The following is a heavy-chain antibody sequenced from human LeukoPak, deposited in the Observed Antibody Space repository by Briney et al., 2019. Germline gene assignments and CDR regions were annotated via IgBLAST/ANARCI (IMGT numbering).Heavy chain of an antibody. Sequence: GGSLRLSCAVSGLTVSNVWMNWVRQTAERGLEWVGLIKSKIDGGTTDHAAPVKGRFTISRDDSKNTVDLQVNGLKIEDTAIYYCAWGGAQYYENWGQGTLVTVSS. CDR3: AWGGAQYYEN. CDR2: IKSKIDGGTT. CDR1: GLTVSNVW. V-gene: IGHV3-15*07. J-gene: IGHJ4*02. D-gene: IGHD3-10*01.